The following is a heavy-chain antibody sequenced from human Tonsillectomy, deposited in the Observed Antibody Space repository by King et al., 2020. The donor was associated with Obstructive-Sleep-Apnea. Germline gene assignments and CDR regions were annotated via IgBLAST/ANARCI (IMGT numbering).Heavy chain of an antibody. CDR3: AKEYYDSSGYHYDAFDI. J-gene: IGHJ3*02. Sequence: VQLVESGGGLVQPGGSLRLSCAASGFTFSSYAMSWVRQAPGKGLEWVSAISGSGGSTYYADSVKGRFTISRDNSKNTLYLQMNSLRAEDTAVYYCAKEYYDSSGYHYDAFDIWGQGTMVTVSS. V-gene: IGHV3-23*04. D-gene: IGHD3-22*01. CDR1: GFTFSSYA. CDR2: ISGSGGST.